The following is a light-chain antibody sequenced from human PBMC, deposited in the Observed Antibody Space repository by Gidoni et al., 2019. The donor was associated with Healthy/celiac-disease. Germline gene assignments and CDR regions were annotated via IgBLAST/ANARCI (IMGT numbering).Light chain of an antibody. J-gene: IGKJ4*01. Sequence: DIQMTQSPSSLSASVGDRVTNTCRASQSISSYLNWYQQKPGKAPKLLIYAASSLQSGVPSMFSGSGSGTDFTLTISSLQPEDFATYYCQQSYSTPLTFGGGTKVEIK. CDR3: QQSYSTPLT. CDR2: AAS. CDR1: QSISSY. V-gene: IGKV1-39*01.